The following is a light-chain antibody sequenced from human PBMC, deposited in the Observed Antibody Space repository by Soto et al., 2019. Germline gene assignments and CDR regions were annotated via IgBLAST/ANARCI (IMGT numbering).Light chain of an antibody. V-gene: IGLV2-14*01. CDR2: DVI. Sequence: QSVLAQPASVSGSPGQSITFSCTGTSRDVGGHNGVSWYQQYPGKAPKLIIYDVINRPSGVSNRFSGSKSGNTASLTISGLQADDEADYYCCSYRGGSTIFGGGTKLTVL. CDR3: CSYRGGSTI. CDR1: SRDVGGHNG. J-gene: IGLJ2*01.